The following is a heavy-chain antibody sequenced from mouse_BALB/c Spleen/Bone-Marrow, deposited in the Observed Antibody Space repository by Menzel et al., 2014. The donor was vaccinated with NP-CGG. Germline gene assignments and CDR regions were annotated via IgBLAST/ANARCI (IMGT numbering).Heavy chain of an antibody. D-gene: IGHD1-1*01. CDR3: ARSYGSSPFDY. CDR2: IDPANGNT. V-gene: IGHV14-3*02. J-gene: IGHJ2*01. CDR1: GFNIKDTY. Sequence: EAQVVESGAELVKPGASVKLFCTASGFNIKDTYMHWVKQRPEQGLEWIGRIDPANGNTKYDPKFQGKATITADTSSNTAYLQLSSLTSEDTAVYYCARSYGSSPFDYWGQGTTLTVSS.